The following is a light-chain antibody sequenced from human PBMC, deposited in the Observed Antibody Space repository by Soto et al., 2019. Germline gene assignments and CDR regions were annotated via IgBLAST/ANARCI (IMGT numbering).Light chain of an antibody. CDR1: ENLRTF. CDR2: DAS. J-gene: IGKJ4*02. Sequence: EIVLTQSPATLSLSPGERATLSCRATENLRTFLAWYQQKAGQAPRLLIYDASNRATGIPDRFSGSGSGTDFTLTISNLDPEASAVYYCHQRSIWPLTFGGGTKVDIK. V-gene: IGKV3-11*01. CDR3: HQRSIWPLT.